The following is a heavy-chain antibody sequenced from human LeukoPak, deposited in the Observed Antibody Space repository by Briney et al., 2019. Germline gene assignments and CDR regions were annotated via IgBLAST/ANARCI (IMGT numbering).Heavy chain of an antibody. CDR2: ISISVGST. CDR1: GFTFSSYA. V-gene: IGHV3-23*01. Sequence: PGGSLRLSCAASGFTFSSYAMSWVRQAPGKGLEWVSAISISVGSTYYADSVKGRFTISRDNSKNTLYLQMNSLRAEDTAVYYCAKLAYYYDSSGYSDYWGQGTLVTVSS. J-gene: IGHJ4*02. CDR3: AKLAYYYDSSGYSDY. D-gene: IGHD3-22*01.